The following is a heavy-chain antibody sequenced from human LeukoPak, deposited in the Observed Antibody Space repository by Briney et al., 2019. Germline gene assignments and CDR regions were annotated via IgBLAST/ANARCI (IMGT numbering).Heavy chain of an antibody. CDR2: IRYDGSNK. CDR1: GFTSSSYA. D-gene: IGHD1-1*01. V-gene: IGHV3-30*02. CDR3: AKDPALQGTGTTPFDY. Sequence: GGSLRLSCAASGFTSSSYAMHWVRQAPGKGLEWVAFIRYDGSNKYYTDSVKGRFTISRDNSKNTLYLQMNSLRAEDTAVYYCAKDPALQGTGTTPFDYWGQGTLVTVSS. J-gene: IGHJ4*02.